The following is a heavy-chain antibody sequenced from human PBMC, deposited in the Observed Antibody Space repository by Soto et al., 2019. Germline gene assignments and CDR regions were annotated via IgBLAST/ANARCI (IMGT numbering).Heavy chain of an antibody. J-gene: IGHJ6*02. CDR2: MNPNSGNT. CDR1: GYTFTSYD. CDR3: ASHLGSSSWYYYYYGMDV. V-gene: IGHV1-8*01. D-gene: IGHD6-13*01. Sequence: ASVKVSCKASGYTFTSYDIKWVRQATGQGLEWMGWMNPNSGNTGYAQKFQGRVTMTRNTSISTAYMELSSLRSEDTAVYYCASHLGSSSWYYYYYGMDVWGQGTTVTVSS.